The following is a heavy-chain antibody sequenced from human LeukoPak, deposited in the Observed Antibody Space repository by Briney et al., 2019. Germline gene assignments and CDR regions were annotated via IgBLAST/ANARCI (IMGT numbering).Heavy chain of an antibody. CDR3: AKPMGPIAAPPFDY. J-gene: IGHJ4*02. D-gene: IGHD6-13*01. Sequence: GGSLRLSCAASGFTFTSHGMHWVRQAPGKGLEWVAHIRCDGSNKYYADSVKGRFTISRDDSKNTLYLQMNSLRAEDTAVYYCAKPMGPIAAPPFDYWGQGTLVTVSS. V-gene: IGHV3-30*02. CDR2: IRCDGSNK. CDR1: GFTFTSHG.